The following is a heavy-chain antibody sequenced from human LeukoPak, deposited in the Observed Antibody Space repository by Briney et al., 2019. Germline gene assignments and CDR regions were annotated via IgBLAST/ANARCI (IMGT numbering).Heavy chain of an antibody. V-gene: IGHV1-8*01. CDR2: MNPNSGNT. J-gene: IGHJ4*02. CDR1: GYTFTSYD. Sequence: ASVKVSCKASGYTFTSYDINWVRQATGQGLEWMGWMNPNSGNTGYAQKFQGRVTMTRNTSTSTAYMELSSLRSEDTAVYYCARGRPVLRYFDWLVGRAADSFCLDYWGQGTLVTVSS. CDR3: ARGRPVLRYFDWLVGRAADSFCLDY. D-gene: IGHD3-9*01.